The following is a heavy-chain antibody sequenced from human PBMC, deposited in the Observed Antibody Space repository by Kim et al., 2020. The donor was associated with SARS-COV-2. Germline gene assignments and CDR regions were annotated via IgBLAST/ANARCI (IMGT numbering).Heavy chain of an antibody. CDR3: AKDFKGGCSNTGCSGGWTTY. D-gene: IGHD2-2*01. Sequence: GGSLRLSCAASGFTFSSYAMGWVRRAPGRGLEWVSVISGSGGSIYFAGSVKGRFTISRDNSKNTLYLQMNGLRAEDTAVYYCAKDFKGGCSNTGCSGGWTTYWGQEHLVT. CDR1: GFTFSSYA. V-gene: IGHV3-23*01. CDR2: ISGSGGSI. J-gene: IGHJ4*02.